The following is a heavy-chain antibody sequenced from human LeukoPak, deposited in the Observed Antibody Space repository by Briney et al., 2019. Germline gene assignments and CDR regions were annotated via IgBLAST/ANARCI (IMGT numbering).Heavy chain of an antibody. CDR3: AASPSEIGCYYPEYFRH. Sequence: GGSLRLSCAASGFTFNKYWMHSVRQAPGKGLVWVSRIKSDGSTNYADSVKGRFTISRDNAKNTVSLQMNSLRAEDTGVYYCAASPSEIGCYYPEYFRHWGQGTLVTVSS. V-gene: IGHV3-74*01. J-gene: IGHJ1*01. CDR2: IKSDGST. CDR1: GFTFNKYW. D-gene: IGHD3-22*01.